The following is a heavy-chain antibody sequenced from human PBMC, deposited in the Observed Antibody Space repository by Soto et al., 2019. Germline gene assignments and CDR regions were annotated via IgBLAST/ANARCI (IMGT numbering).Heavy chain of an antibody. J-gene: IGHJ5*02. Sequence: GGSLRLSCAASGFTFSSYWMHWVRQAPGKGLVWVSRINSDGSSTNYADSVKGRFTISRDNAKDTLYLQMNSLRAEDTALYHCAISGKWLEVPYNWFDPWGQGTLVTVSS. V-gene: IGHV3-74*01. CDR3: AISGKWLEVPYNWFDP. CDR1: GFTFSSYW. CDR2: INSDGSST. D-gene: IGHD6-19*01.